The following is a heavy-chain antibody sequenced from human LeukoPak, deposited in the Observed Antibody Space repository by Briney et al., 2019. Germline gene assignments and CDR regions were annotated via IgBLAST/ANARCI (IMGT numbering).Heavy chain of an antibody. D-gene: IGHD1-26*01. J-gene: IGHJ6*02. Sequence: SETLSLTCTVSGGSISSYYWSWIRQPPGKGLEWIGYIYYSGGTNYNPSLKSRVTISVDTSKNQFSLKLSSVTAADTAVYYCARRPPMTSGYYYGMDVWGQGTTVTVSS. CDR3: ARRPPMTSGYYYGMDV. CDR2: IYYSGGT. CDR1: GGSISSYY. V-gene: IGHV4-59*01.